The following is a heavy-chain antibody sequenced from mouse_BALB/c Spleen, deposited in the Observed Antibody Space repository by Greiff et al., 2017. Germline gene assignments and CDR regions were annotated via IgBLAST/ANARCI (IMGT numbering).Heavy chain of an antibody. Sequence: EVQLQQSGAELVKPGASVKLSCTASGFNIKDTYMHWVKQRPEQGLEWIGRIDPANGNTKYDPKFQGKATITADTSSNTAYLQLSSLTSEDTAVYYCASVYYYGSNWYFDVWGAGTTVTVSS. CDR3: ASVYYYGSNWYFDV. CDR2: IDPANGNT. V-gene: IGHV14-3*02. D-gene: IGHD1-1*01. CDR1: GFNIKDTY. J-gene: IGHJ1*01.